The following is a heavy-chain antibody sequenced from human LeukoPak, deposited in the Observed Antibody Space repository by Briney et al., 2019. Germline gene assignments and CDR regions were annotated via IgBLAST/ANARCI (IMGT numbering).Heavy chain of an antibody. J-gene: IGHJ4*02. D-gene: IGHD4-17*01. CDR1: GGSISSYY. CDR3: ARLGVVTTVTGIDY. V-gene: IGHV4-59*12. Sequence: SETLSLTCTVSGGSISSYYWSWIRQPPGKGLEWIGYIYYSGSTNYNPSLKSRVTISVDTSKNQFSLKLSSVTAADTAVYYCARLGVVTTVTGIDYWGQGTLVTVSS. CDR2: IYYSGST.